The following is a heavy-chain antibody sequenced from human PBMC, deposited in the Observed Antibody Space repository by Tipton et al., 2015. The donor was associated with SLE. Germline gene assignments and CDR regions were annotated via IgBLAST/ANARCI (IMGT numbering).Heavy chain of an antibody. CDR2: IYYSGST. J-gene: IGHJ4*02. Sequence: TLSLTCTVSGGSISSSSYYWGWIRQPPGKGLEWIGSIYYSGSTYYNPSLKSRVTISVDTSKNQFSLKLSSVTAADTAVYYCARSVARYFNSWGQGTLVTVSS. CDR1: GGSISSSSYY. CDR3: ARSVARYFNS. D-gene: IGHD6-19*01. V-gene: IGHV4-39*07.